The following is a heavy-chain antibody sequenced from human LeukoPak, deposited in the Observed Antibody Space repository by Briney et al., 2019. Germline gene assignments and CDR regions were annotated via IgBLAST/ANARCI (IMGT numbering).Heavy chain of an antibody. V-gene: IGHV3-23*01. Sequence: PGGSLRLSCAASSFTFSSYSMNWVRQAPGKGLEWVSAISGSGGSTYYADSVKGRFTISRDNSKNTLYLQMNSLRAEDTAVYYCAKDLIYDSSGSFGYWGQGTLVTVSS. CDR1: SFTFSSYS. J-gene: IGHJ4*02. CDR2: ISGSGGST. D-gene: IGHD3-22*01. CDR3: AKDLIYDSSGSFGY.